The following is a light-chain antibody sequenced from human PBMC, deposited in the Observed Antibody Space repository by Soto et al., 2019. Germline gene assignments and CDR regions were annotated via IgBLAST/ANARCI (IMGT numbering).Light chain of an antibody. CDR1: QSISSW. Sequence: DIEMTQSPSTLSASVGDRVTISRRASQSISSWLAWYQQKPGRAPDLLIFHASSLESGVPSRFSGSGSGTEFTLTSSSLQPEDFATYYCQQYNSYSGTFGQGTKVEIK. CDR3: QQYNSYSGT. J-gene: IGKJ1*01. V-gene: IGKV1-5*01. CDR2: HAS.